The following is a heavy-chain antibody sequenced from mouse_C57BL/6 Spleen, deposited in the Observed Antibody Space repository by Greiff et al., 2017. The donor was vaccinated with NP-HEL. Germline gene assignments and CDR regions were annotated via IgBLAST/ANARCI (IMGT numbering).Heavy chain of an antibody. CDR1: GFSLTSYG. J-gene: IGHJ4*01. D-gene: IGHD1-1*01. CDR2: IWSGGST. Sequence: VQLKESGPGLVQPSQSLSITCTVSGFSLTSYGVHWVRQPPGKGLEWLGVIWSGGSTDYNAAFISRLSISKDNSKSQVFFKMNSLQADDTAIYYCAKNHYGSSYEDYYAMDYWGQGTSVTVSS. CDR3: AKNHYGSSYEDYYAMDY. V-gene: IGHV2-4*01.